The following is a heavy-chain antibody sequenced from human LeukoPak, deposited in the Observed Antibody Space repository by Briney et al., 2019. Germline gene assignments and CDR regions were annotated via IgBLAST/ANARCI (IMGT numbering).Heavy chain of an antibody. CDR1: GGSISSSSYY. CDR2: IYYSGST. CDR3: ARLDLSSSPLDY. Sequence: SETLSLTCTVSGGSISSSSYYWGWIRRPPGKGLEWIGSIYYSGSTYYNPSLKSRVTISVDTSKNQFSLKLSSVTAADTAVYYCARLDLSSSPLDYWGQGTLVTVSS. V-gene: IGHV4-39*01. D-gene: IGHD6-6*01. J-gene: IGHJ4*02.